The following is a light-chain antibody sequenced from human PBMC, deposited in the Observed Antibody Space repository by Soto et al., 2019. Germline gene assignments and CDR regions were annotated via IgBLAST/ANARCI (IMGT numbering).Light chain of an antibody. CDR2: GTS. CDR3: QQYDNSPWT. J-gene: IGKJ1*01. CDR1: QSVNSNY. Sequence: EIVLTQSPGTLSLSPGERATLSCRASQSVNSNYLAWYQQKPGQGPRLLMYGTSNRATGIPDRFSGSGSGTDFTLTISRLEPEDFAVYYCQQYDNSPWTFGQGTKVEIK. V-gene: IGKV3-20*01.